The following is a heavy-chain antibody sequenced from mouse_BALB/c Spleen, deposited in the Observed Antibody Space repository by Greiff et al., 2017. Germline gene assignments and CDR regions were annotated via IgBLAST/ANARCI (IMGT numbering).Heavy chain of an antibody. CDR2: ISSGSSTI. CDR3: ARSGMYDGLSYYAMDY. D-gene: IGHD2-14*01. V-gene: IGHV5-17*02. J-gene: IGHJ4*01. CDR1: GFTFSSFG. Sequence: EVKLMESGGGLVQPGGSRKLSCAASGFTFSSFGMHWVRQAPEKGLEWVAYISSGSSTIYYADTVKGRFTISRDNPKNTLFLQMTSLRSEDTAMYYCARSGMYDGLSYYAMDYWGQGTSVTVSS.